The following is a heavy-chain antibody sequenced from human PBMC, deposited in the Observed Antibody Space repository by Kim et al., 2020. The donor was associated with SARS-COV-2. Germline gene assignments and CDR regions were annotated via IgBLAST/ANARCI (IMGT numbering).Heavy chain of an antibody. CDR2: VSGGGGDT. J-gene: IGHJ4*02. D-gene: IGHD1-1*01. CDR1: GFTFSSYA. CDR3: APDWNHFDY. Sequence: GGSLRLSCAASGFTFSSYAMIWVRQAPGKGLEWVSIVSGGGGDTFYADSVKGRFTISGDNSKDTVYLQMNSLRAEDTAVYYCAPDWNHFDYWGQGTQVTVSS. V-gene: IGHV3-23*01.